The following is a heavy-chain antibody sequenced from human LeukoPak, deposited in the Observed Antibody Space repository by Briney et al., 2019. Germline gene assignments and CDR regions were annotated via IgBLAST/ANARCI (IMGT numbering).Heavy chain of an antibody. CDR3: AGGLNTRLSDY. J-gene: IGHJ4*02. D-gene: IGHD2-2*01. V-gene: IGHV1-18*01. CDR1: GGTFSSYA. CDR2: ISGYNGDT. Sequence: ASVKVSCKASGGTFSSYAISWVRQAPGQGLEWMGWISGYNGDTNYEQKLQGRVTMTTDTSTSTAYMELRSLRSDDTAVYYCAGGLNTRLSDYWGQGTLVTVSS.